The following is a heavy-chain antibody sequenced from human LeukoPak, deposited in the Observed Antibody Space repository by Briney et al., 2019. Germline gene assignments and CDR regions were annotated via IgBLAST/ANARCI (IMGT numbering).Heavy chain of an antibody. V-gene: IGHV2-5*02. Sequence: SGPTLVKPTQTLTLTCTFSGFSLSTSEVGVGWIRQSPGKALEWLALIYWDDDKRYSPSLKSRLTVTKDTSKNQVVLTMTNMDPVDTPTYYCARHYGAVYYYYGMAVWGQGTTVTVSS. CDR2: IYWDDDK. J-gene: IGHJ6*02. CDR1: GFSLSTSEVG. CDR3: ARHYGAVYYYYGMAV. D-gene: IGHD4/OR15-4a*01.